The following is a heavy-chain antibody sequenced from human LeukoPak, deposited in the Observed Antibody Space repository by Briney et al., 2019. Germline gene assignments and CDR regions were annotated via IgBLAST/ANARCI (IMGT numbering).Heavy chain of an antibody. CDR1: GFTFSSYA. J-gene: IGHJ6*03. CDR2: ISGSGGST. Sequence: PGGSLRLSCAASGFTFSSYAMSWVRQAPGKGLEWVSAISGSGGSTYYADSVKGRFTISRDNSKNTLYLQMNSLRAEDTALYYCAKDSIAVAGTNFDYYYYMDVWGKGTTVTVSS. CDR3: AKDSIAVAGTNFDYYYYMDV. D-gene: IGHD6-19*01. V-gene: IGHV3-23*01.